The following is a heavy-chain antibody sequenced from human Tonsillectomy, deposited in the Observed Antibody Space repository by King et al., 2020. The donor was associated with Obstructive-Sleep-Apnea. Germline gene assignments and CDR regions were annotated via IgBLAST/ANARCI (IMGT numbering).Heavy chain of an antibody. CDR2: INHSGGT. Sequence: VQLQQWGAGLLKPSETLSLTCAVYGGSFSGYYWSWIRQPPGRGLEWIGEINHSGGTNYNPSLKSRVTISVDTSKNQFSLRLSSVTAADTAVYYCARGRYYGSGSYYPPDSLGQGTLVTVSS. CDR3: ARGRYYGSGSYYPPDS. J-gene: IGHJ4*02. V-gene: IGHV4-34*01. CDR1: GGSFSGYY. D-gene: IGHD3-10*01.